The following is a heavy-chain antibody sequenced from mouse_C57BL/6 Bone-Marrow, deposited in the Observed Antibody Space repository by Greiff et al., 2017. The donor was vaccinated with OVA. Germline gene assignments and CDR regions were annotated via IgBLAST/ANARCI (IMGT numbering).Heavy chain of an antibody. D-gene: IGHD2-1*01. V-gene: IGHV5-6*01. CDR1: GFTFSSYG. Sequence: EVHLVESGGDLVKPGGSLKLSCAASGFTFSSYGMSWVRQTPDKRLAWVATISSGGSYTYYPDSVKGRFTISRDNAKNTLYLQMSSLKSEDTAMYYCARGGNYGDWYFDVWGTGTTVTVSS. J-gene: IGHJ1*03. CDR2: ISSGGSYT. CDR3: ARGGNYGDWYFDV.